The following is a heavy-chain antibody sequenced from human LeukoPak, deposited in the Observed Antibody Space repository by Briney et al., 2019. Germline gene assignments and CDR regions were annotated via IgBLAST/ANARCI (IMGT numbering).Heavy chain of an antibody. Sequence: GESLRLSCVASGFTFSSYAIHWVRQAPGKGLEWVAVISYDGSNKNYEDSVKGRFSISRDNAKNTLFLQMNSLRDEDTAVYYCARGVGGTVYYGMDVWGQGTTVTVSS. D-gene: IGHD6-19*01. V-gene: IGHV3-30-3*01. CDR1: GFTFSSYA. J-gene: IGHJ6*02. CDR2: ISYDGSNK. CDR3: ARGVGGTVYYGMDV.